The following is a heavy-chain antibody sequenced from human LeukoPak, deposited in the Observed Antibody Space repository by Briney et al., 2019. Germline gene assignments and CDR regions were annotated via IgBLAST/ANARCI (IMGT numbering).Heavy chain of an antibody. V-gene: IGHV4-39*01. CDR1: GVSISSSNSY. Sequence: SETLSLTCTVSGVSISSSNSYWGWIRQPTGKGLEWIGSIYYSGNTYYNASLKSQVSISIDTSKNQFSLRLTSVTAADTAVYYCARGVVIAPQTFDYWGQGTLVTVSS. CDR3: ARGVVIAPQTFDY. CDR2: IYYSGNT. D-gene: IGHD2-21*01. J-gene: IGHJ4*02.